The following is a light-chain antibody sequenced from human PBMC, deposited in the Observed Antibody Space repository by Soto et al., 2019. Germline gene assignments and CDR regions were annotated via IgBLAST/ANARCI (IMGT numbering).Light chain of an antibody. CDR2: SAS. Sequence: DIQLTQSPSFLSASVGDTVTITCRASQALSNYLAWYQQKPGKAPDLLIYSASKLQSGVPSRFSGSGSETEFSLTIRALQPEDFATYYCQQLSRYPLTFAGGTKVEIK. J-gene: IGKJ4*01. CDR1: QALSNY. CDR3: QQLSRYPLT. V-gene: IGKV1-9*01.